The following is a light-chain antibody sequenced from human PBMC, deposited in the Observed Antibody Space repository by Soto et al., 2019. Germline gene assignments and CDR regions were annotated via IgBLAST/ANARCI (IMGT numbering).Light chain of an antibody. CDR1: QIVSTTY. Sequence: EIVLTQSPGTRSWSPGERATLSCRASQIVSTTYLALYQQKPGQPPRLLIYCSSSRAPGIPDRFSGSGSGTDCTLTISKLEPEDFASYYCPQYGHSPMYTFGHGTKLEIK. J-gene: IGKJ2*01. CDR3: PQYGHSPMYT. V-gene: IGKV3-20*01. CDR2: CSS.